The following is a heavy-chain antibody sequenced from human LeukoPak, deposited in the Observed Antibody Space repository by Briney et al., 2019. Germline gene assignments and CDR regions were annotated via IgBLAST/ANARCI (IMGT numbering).Heavy chain of an antibody. D-gene: IGHD3-22*01. J-gene: IGHJ5*02. V-gene: IGHV1-8*01. CDR3: ARGSGVVVIPQGWFDP. Sequence: ASVKVSCKTSGYTFTNYDINWVRQATGQGLEWMGWLNPNRGNTGYAQKFQGRVIMTRNTSISTAYMELSSLRSEDTAVYYCARGSGVVVIPQGWFDPWGQGTLVTVSS. CDR2: LNPNRGNT. CDR1: GYTFTNYD.